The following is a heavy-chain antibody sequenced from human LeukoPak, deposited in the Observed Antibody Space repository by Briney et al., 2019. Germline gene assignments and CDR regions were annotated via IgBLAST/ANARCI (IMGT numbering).Heavy chain of an antibody. D-gene: IGHD1-7*01. CDR1: GFTFSSYW. CDR2: ISYDGANK. V-gene: IGHV3-30*18. CDR3: AKGGELVTWNFQN. Sequence: GGSLRLSCAASGFTFSSYWMSWVRQAPGKGLEWVAVISYDGANKHYADSVKGRFTISRDNSKNTLYLQMNSLRAEDTAVYYCAKGGELVTWNFQNWGQGTLVTVSS. J-gene: IGHJ1*01.